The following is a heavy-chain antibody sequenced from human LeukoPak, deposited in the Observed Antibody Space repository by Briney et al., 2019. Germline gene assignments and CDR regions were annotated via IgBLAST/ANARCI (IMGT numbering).Heavy chain of an antibody. V-gene: IGHV4-61*05. CDR2: IYYSGST. J-gene: IGHJ6*03. Sequence: SETLSLTCTVSGGSISSSAYHWGWIRQPPGKGLEWIGYIYYSGSTNYNPSLKSRVTISVDTSKNQFSLKLSSVTAADTAVYYCARTPLTVTTYYYYMDVWGKGTTVTVSS. CDR3: ARTPLTVTTYYYYMDV. D-gene: IGHD4-11*01. CDR1: GGSISSSAYH.